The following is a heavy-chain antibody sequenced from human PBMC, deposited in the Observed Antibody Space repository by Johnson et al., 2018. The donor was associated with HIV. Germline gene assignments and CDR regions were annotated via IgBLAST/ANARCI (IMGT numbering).Heavy chain of an antibody. D-gene: IGHD1-26*01. J-gene: IGHJ3*02. Sequence: QVQLVESGGGVVQPGRSLRLSCAASGFTFSSYGMHWVRQAPGKGLEWVAVIWYDGSNKYYADSVKGRFTISRDNSKNTLYLQMNSLRAEDTAVYYCAKWGSGSYTDAFDIWGQGTMVTVSS. CDR1: GFTFSSYG. CDR3: AKWGSGSYTDAFDI. V-gene: IGHV3-33*06. CDR2: IWYDGSNK.